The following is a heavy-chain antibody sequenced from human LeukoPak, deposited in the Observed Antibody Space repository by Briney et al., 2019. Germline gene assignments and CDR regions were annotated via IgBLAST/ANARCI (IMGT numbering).Heavy chain of an antibody. CDR2: IYYSGST. CDR3: ARAKGGIFDY. J-gene: IGHJ4*02. V-gene: IGHV4-59*08. Sequence: SETLSLTCTVSGGSISSYYWSWVRQPPGKGLEWIGYIYYSGSTNYNPSLKSRVTISVDTSKNQFSLKLSSVTAADTAAYYCARAKGGIFDYWGQGTLVTVSS. CDR1: GGSISSYY.